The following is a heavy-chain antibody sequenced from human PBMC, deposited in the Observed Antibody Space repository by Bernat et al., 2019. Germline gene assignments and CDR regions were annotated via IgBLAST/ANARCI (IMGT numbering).Heavy chain of an antibody. CDR3: ARVFLSETYYYHGMDV. CDR1: GGSISSGSHY. D-gene: IGHD3-10*01. Sequence: QVQLQESGPGLVKPSETLSLTCTVSGGSISSGSHYWGWIRQPPGKGLEWIGSIYYSGGTYYSPSLKSRATVSVDTSKNQFSLKLNSVTAADTAVYYCARVFLSETYYYHGMDVWGQGTTVTVSS. V-gene: IGHV4-39*01. CDR2: IYYSGGT. J-gene: IGHJ6*02.